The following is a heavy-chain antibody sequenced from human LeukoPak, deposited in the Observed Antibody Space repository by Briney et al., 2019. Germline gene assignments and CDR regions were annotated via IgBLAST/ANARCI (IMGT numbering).Heavy chain of an antibody. Sequence: AGGSLRLSCAGSGFTFRSYAMSWVRQSPVKGLEWVSAISDSGDGTYYADSVKARFTISRDNSKNTVYLEMSSLRAEDTAVYYCVREVSAWPKNWFDPWGQGTQVTVSS. CDR2: ISDSGDGT. V-gene: IGHV3-23*01. D-gene: IGHD3-3*01. CDR1: GFTFRSYA. J-gene: IGHJ5*02. CDR3: VREVSAWPKNWFDP.